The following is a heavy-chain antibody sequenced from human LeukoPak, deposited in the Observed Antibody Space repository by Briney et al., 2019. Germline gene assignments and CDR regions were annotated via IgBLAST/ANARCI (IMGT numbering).Heavy chain of an antibody. CDR2: IKKDGSEK. V-gene: IGHV3-7*01. CDR3: ARDVDVAMYDY. J-gene: IGHJ4*02. D-gene: IGHD5-18*01. Sequence: GGSLRLSCAASGFTFSKYWLSWVRQAPGKGLEWVANIKKDGSEKYYVDSVKGRFTISRDNAKNSLCLQMNSLRAEDTAVYYCARDVDVAMYDYWGQGTLVTVSS. CDR1: GFTFSKYW.